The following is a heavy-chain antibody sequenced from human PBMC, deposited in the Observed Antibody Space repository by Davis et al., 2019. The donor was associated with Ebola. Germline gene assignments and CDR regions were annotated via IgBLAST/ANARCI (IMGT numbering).Heavy chain of an antibody. J-gene: IGHJ3*02. CDR1: GFVFSSYV. V-gene: IGHV3-7*01. D-gene: IGHD3-9*01. CDR2: IKQDGSEK. Sequence: GGSLRLSCAASGFVFSSYVMSWVRQAPGKGLEWVANIKQDGSEKYYVDSVKGRFTISRDNAKNSLYLQMNSLRAEDSAVYYCASLHSDILSARIPDAFDIWGQGTMVTVSS. CDR3: ASLHSDILSARIPDAFDI.